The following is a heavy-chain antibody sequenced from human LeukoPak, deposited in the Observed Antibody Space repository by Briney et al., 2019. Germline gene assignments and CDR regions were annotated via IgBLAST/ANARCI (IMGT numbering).Heavy chain of an antibody. J-gene: IGHJ4*02. CDR2: ISSSSSHI. CDR1: GFSFSTYS. V-gene: IGHV3-21*01. Sequence: GGSLRLSCAASGFSFSTYSMNWVRQTPGKGLEWVSSISSSSSHIYYADSVKGRFTISRDNAKNSLYLQMNSLRAEDTAVYYCARLVGYYDSVGCWGQGTLVTVSS. D-gene: IGHD3-22*01. CDR3: ARLVGYYDSVGC.